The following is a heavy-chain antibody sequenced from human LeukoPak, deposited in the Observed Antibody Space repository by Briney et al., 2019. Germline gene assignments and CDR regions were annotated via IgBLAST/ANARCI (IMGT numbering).Heavy chain of an antibody. Sequence: ASVKVSCKASGFTFTDYYLHWVRQAPGQGLEWMGRIILNGGATNYAQKFQGRVTLTRDTSISAAYMELSRQTSDDTAVYYCATDGGNHNFNYWGQGTLVTVSS. CDR2: IILNGGAT. V-gene: IGHV1-2*06. CDR3: ATDGGNHNFNY. J-gene: IGHJ4*02. CDR1: GFTFTDYY. D-gene: IGHD1-14*01.